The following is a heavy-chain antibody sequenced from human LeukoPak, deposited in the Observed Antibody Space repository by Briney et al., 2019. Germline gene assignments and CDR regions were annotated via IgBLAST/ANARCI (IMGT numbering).Heavy chain of an antibody. D-gene: IGHD1-26*01. CDR1: GFTFSSYA. CDR2: ISGSGTST. V-gene: IGHV3-23*01. Sequence: GGSLRLSCAASGFTFSSYAMSWVRQAPGKGLEWVSAISGSGTSTYYADSVKGRFTISRDNSKNTLYLQMNSLRAEDTAVYYCAKDQGGSPFGMDVWGQGTTVTVSS. CDR3: AKDQGGSPFGMDV. J-gene: IGHJ6*02.